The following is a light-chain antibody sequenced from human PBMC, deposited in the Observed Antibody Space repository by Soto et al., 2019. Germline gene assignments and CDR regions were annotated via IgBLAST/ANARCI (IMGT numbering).Light chain of an antibody. V-gene: IGKV3-15*01. CDR2: GAS. CDR1: QSVSSN. Sequence: EIVLTQSPATLSVSPGERATLSCRASQSVSSNLAWYQQKPGQAPRLLIYGASTRATGIPDRFSGSGSGTEFTLTISSLQSEYFAVYYCQQYNNWPPITFGQGTRLEIK. CDR3: QQYNNWPPIT. J-gene: IGKJ5*01.